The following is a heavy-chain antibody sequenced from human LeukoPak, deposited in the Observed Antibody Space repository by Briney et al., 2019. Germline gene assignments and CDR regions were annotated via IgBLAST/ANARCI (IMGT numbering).Heavy chain of an antibody. CDR3: ARARRGVVITTKVYFDY. D-gene: IGHD3-22*01. Sequence: SETLSLTCTVSGGSISSSSYYWGWIRQPPGKGLEWIGSIYYSGSTYYNPSLKSRVTISVDTSKNQFSLKLSSVTAADTAVYYCARARRGVVITTKVYFDYWGQGTLVTVSS. J-gene: IGHJ4*02. CDR1: GGSISSSSYY. V-gene: IGHV4-39*07. CDR2: IYYSGST.